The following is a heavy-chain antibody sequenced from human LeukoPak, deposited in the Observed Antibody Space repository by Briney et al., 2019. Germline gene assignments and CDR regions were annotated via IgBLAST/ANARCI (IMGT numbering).Heavy chain of an antibody. CDR1: GYPFTTYE. CDR2: VHPNTGNT. D-gene: IGHD1-14*01. Sequence: GASVKVSRKTSGYPFTTYEINWVRQAAGQGLEWMGWVHPNTGNTAYAQRFQGRVTMTRDTSISTAYMELSSLTSNDTAVYFCARGPRNDPWVQGTLVTVSS. CDR3: ARGPRNDP. V-gene: IGHV1-8*01. J-gene: IGHJ5*02.